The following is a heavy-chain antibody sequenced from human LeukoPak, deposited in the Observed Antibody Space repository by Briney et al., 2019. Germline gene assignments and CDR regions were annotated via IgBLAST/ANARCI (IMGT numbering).Heavy chain of an antibody. Sequence: PGGFLTLSCAASGIAVNGNYLSWVRQPPGKGLEWVSFISINTDTFYADSVRGRFTISRDSSKNTLFLQMNSLRDEDSAVYYCAIAQSWDELFDSWGQGTLVTVSS. CDR1: GIAVNGNY. CDR2: ISINTDT. J-gene: IGHJ4*02. V-gene: IGHV3-53*01. CDR3: AIAQSWDELFDS. D-gene: IGHD1-26*01.